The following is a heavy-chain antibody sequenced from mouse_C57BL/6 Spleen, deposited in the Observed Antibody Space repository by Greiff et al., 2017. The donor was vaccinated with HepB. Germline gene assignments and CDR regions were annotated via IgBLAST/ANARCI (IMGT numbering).Heavy chain of an antibody. Sequence: QVQLQQSGPGLVQPSQSLSITCTVSGFSLTSYGVHWVRQSPGKGLEWLGVIWRGGSTDYNAAFMSRLSITKDNSKSQVFFKMNSLQADDPAIYYCATGGYSNYVAWFAYWGQGTLVTVSA. D-gene: IGHD2-5*01. CDR2: IWRGGST. V-gene: IGHV2-5*01. J-gene: IGHJ3*01. CDR1: GFSLTSYG. CDR3: ATGGYSNYVAWFAY.